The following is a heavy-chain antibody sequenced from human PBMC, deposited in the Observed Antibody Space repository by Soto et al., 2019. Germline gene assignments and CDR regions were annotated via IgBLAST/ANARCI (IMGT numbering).Heavy chain of an antibody. Sequence: EVQLVESGGGLVQPGGSLRLSCAASGFTFSSYSMNWVRQAPGKGLEWVSYISSSSSTIYYADSVKVRFTISRDNAKNSLYLQMNSLRAEDTAVYYCAREALLNWFDPWGQGTLVTVSS. V-gene: IGHV3-48*01. J-gene: IGHJ5*02. D-gene: IGHD2-15*01. CDR1: GFTFSSYS. CDR3: AREALLNWFDP. CDR2: ISSSSSTI.